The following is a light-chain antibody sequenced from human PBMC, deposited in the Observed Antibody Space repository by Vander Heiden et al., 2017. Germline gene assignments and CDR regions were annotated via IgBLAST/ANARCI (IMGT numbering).Light chain of an antibody. V-gene: IGKV3-20*01. J-gene: IGKJ1*01. CDR2: GAS. Sequence: EIVLTQSPATLSLSPGERATLSCRASQSVSSSYLAWYQQKPGQAPRLLIYGASSRAAGIPDRCSGSGSGTDFTLTISRLEPEDFAVYYCQQYGSSPRTFGQGTKVEIK. CDR1: QSVSSSY. CDR3: QQYGSSPRT.